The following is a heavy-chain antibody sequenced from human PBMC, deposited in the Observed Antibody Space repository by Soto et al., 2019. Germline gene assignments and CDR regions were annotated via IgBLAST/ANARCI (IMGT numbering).Heavy chain of an antibody. CDR3: AGEGPGAYNDYGDYLGWYFDL. J-gene: IGHJ2*01. Sequence: QVQLVQSGAEVKKPGASVKVSCKASGYTFTSYGISWVRQAPGQGLEWMGWISAYNGNTNYAQKLQGRVTMTTDTSTSTAYMELRSLRSADTAVYYGAGEGPGAYNDYGDYLGWYFDLWGRGTLVTVSS. CDR2: ISAYNGNT. CDR1: GYTFTSYG. D-gene: IGHD4-17*01. V-gene: IGHV1-18*01.